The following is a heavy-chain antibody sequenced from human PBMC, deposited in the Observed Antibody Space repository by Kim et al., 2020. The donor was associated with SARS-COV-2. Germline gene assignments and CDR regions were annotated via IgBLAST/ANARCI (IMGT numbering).Heavy chain of an antibody. J-gene: IGHJ5*02. V-gene: IGHV4-59*08. CDR1: GGSISSYY. D-gene: IGHD3-9*01. CDR3: ARHSPTYYDILTGDNWFDP. Sequence: SETLSLTCTVSGGSISSYYWSWIRQPPGKGLEWIGYIYYSGSTNYNPSLKSRVTISVDTSKNQFSLKLSSVTAADTAVYYCARHSPTYYDILTGDNWFDPWGQGTLVTVSS. CDR2: IYYSGST.